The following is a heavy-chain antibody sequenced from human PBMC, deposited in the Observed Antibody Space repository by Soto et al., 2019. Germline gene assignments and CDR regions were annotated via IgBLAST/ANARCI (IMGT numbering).Heavy chain of an antibody. CDR3: AKSEAARPRSHDY. CDR1: GFTFSSYA. V-gene: IGHV3-23*01. J-gene: IGHJ4*02. Sequence: GGSLRLSCAASGFTFSSYAMSWVRRAPGKGLEWVSAISGSGGSTYYADSVKGRFTISRDNSKNTLYLQMNSLRAEDTAVYYCAKSEAARPRSHDYWGQGTLVTVSS. D-gene: IGHD6-6*01. CDR2: ISGSGGST.